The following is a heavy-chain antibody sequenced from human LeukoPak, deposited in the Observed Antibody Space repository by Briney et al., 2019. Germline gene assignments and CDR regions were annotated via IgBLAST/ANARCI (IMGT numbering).Heavy chain of an antibody. J-gene: IGHJ4*02. V-gene: IGHV4-30-2*01. CDR1: GGSISSGGYS. CDR2: IYHSGST. CDR3: ASFFSSYGYDY. Sequence: PSQTLSLTCAVSGGSISSGGYSWSWIRQPPGKGLEWIGYIYHSGSTYYNPSLKSRVTISVDRSKNQFPLKLSSVTAANTAVYYCASFFSSYGYDYWGQGTLVTVSS. D-gene: IGHD5-18*01.